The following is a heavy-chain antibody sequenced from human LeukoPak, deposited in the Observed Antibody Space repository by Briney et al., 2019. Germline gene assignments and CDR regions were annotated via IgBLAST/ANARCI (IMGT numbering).Heavy chain of an antibody. D-gene: IGHD3-10*01. J-gene: IGHJ4*02. CDR1: GFTFSSYS. CDR3: AKDRGIISDY. Sequence: GGSLRLSCAVSGFTFSSYSMSWVRQAPGKGLEWVSAISGSGDSTYYADSVKGRFTTSRNNSKNTLYLQMNSLRVEDTAVYYCAKDRGIISDYWGQGTLVTVSS. CDR2: ISGSGDST. V-gene: IGHV3-23*01.